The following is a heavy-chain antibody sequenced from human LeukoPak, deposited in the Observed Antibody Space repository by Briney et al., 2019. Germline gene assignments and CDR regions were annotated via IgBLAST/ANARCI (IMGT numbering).Heavy chain of an antibody. CDR1: GGTFSSYA. CDR3: ARDRRDIVVVLNWFDP. J-gene: IGHJ5*02. D-gene: IGHD2-2*01. CDR2: IIPIFGKA. V-gene: IGHV1-69*13. Sequence: SVKVSCKASGGTFSSYAISWVRQAPGRGLEWMGGIIPIFGKANYAQKFQGRVTITADESTSTAYMELSSLRSEDTAVYYCARDRRDIVVVLNWFDPWGQGTLVTVSS.